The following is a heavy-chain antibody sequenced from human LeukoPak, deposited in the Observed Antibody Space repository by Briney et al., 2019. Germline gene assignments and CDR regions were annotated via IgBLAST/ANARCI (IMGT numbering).Heavy chain of an antibody. D-gene: IGHD3-22*01. V-gene: IGHV4-61*02. J-gene: IGHJ4*02. Sequence: SETLSLTCTVSGGSITSDSTYWSWIRQPAGKGLEWIGRITSSGRTGYNPSLKSRVTMSVDTSKNQFSLKLSSVTAADMAVYYCARHIGYDSSGIWGQGTLVTVSS. CDR2: ITSSGRT. CDR3: ARHIGYDSSGI. CDR1: GGSITSDSTY.